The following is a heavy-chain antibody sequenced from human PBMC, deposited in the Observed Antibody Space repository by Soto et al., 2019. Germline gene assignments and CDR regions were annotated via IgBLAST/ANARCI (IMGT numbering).Heavy chain of an antibody. J-gene: IGHJ4*02. CDR3: ARQRTTVVTQAYFDH. CDR1: GESISSSSYY. D-gene: IGHD2-21*02. V-gene: IGHV4-39*01. Sequence: SESLSLTCIVSGESISSSSYYWGWIRQPPGKGLEWIGSIYYSGRTYYNPSFKSRVTISIDTSKNQFSLKLSSVTATDTAVYYCARQRTTVVTQAYFDHWGQGALVTVSS. CDR2: IYYSGRT.